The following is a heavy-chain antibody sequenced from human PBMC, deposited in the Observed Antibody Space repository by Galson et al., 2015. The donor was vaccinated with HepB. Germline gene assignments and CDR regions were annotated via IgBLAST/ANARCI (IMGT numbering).Heavy chain of an antibody. V-gene: IGHV1-3*01. J-gene: IGHJ5*02. CDR1: GYTFTSYA. D-gene: IGHD2-2*01. CDR2: INAGNGNT. Sequence: VKVSCKASGYTFTSYAMHWVRQAPGQRLEWMGWINAGNGNTKYSQKFQGRVTITRDTSASTAYMELSSLRSEDTAVYYCARLGYCSSTSCYWNWFDPWGQGTLVTVSS. CDR3: ARLGYCSSTSCYWNWFDP.